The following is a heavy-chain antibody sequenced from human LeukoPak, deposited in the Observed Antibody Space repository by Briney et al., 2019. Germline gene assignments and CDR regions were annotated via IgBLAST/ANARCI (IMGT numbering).Heavy chain of an antibody. J-gene: IGHJ6*02. V-gene: IGHV3-53*01. CDR1: GFTVRTNY. CDR2: IYSDGHT. Sequence: GGSLRLSCTASGFTVRTNYMSWVRQAPGKGLECVSIIYSDGHTYYADSVKGRFTISRDNSKNTLNLQMNGLRAEDTAMYYCARDLGHYYGMDVWGQGTTVTVSS. CDR3: ARDLGHYYGMDV.